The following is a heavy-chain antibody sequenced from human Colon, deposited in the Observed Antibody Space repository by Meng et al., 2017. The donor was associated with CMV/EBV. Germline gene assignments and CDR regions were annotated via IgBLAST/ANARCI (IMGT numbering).Heavy chain of an antibody. D-gene: IGHD4-11*01. CDR3: AREGFSNFDY. J-gene: IGHJ4*02. V-gene: IGHV3-23*01. CDR2: ITSGGGSR. CDR1: GFGFSSYA. Sequence: GESLKISCAASGFGFSSYAMSWVRQAPGKGLEWVATITSGGGSRYHADSVKGRFTISRDNSKNTLWLQMHSLRLEDTALYYCAREGFSNFDYWGQGTLVTVSS.